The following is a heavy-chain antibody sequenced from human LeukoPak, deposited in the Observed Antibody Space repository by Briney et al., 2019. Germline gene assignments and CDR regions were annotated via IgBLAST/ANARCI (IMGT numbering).Heavy chain of an antibody. Sequence: PSETLSLTCTISGGSVSDYYWSWIRQSPGKGLEWIGYIYYTGTSYNPSLKSRVTISADTSKNQFSLKLISVTAADTAVYYCASRKLGNDYWGQGTLVTVSS. CDR1: GGSVSDYY. CDR3: ASRKLGNDY. J-gene: IGHJ4*02. CDR2: IYYTGT. D-gene: IGHD7-27*01. V-gene: IGHV4-59*02.